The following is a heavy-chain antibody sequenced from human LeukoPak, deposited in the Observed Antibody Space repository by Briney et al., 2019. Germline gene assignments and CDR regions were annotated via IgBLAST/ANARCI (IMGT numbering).Heavy chain of an antibody. D-gene: IGHD6-6*01. CDR2: IYNDGSGT. J-gene: IGHJ4*02. CDR3: TRESGSSRFFDY. CDR1: GFTFSNAW. Sequence: GGSLRLSCAASGFTFSNAWMSWVRQAPGKGLVWVSRIYNDGSGTSYADSVAGRFTISRDNAKNTVYLQMNGLRADDTAVYYCTRESGSSRFFDYWGQGTPVTVSS. V-gene: IGHV3-74*03.